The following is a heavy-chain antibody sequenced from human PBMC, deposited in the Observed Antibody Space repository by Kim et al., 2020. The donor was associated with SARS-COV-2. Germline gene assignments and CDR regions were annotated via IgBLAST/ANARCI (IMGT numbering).Heavy chain of an antibody. D-gene: IGHD1-26*01. CDR2: ST. Sequence: STYYAEHVKGRLPITRDNAKNTVYLEKNSLRAEDTAVYYCAKVGSTLDYWGQGTLVTVSS. J-gene: IGHJ4*02. CDR3: AKVGSTLDY. V-gene: IGHV3-23*03.